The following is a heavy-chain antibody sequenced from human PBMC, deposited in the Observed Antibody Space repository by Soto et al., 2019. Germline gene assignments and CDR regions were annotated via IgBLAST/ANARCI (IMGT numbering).Heavy chain of an antibody. Sequence: SETLSLTCTVSDVSVSVTSYYRIWIRQPPGKGLEWIGYIYYSGSTNYNPSLKSRVTMSVDTSKNQFSLKLSSVTAADTAVDYGARGGGGSFFWHFDLWGRGTLVTV. CDR1: DVSVSVTSYY. V-gene: IGHV4-61*01. J-gene: IGHJ2*01. CDR3: ARGGGGSFFWHFDL. CDR2: IYYSGST. D-gene: IGHD2-15*01.